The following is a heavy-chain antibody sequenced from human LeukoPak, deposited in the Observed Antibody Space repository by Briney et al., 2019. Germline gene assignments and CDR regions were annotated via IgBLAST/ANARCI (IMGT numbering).Heavy chain of an antibody. D-gene: IGHD6-19*01. CDR1: GFTFSSYG. CDR3: AREDPSGSWSIAVAGYFDY. J-gene: IGHJ4*02. V-gene: IGHV3-20*04. Sequence: SGGTLRLSCAASGFTFSSYGMSWVRQAPGKGLEWVSGINWNGGSTGYADSVKGRFTISRDNAKNSLYLQMNSLRAEDTALYYCAREDPSGSWSIAVAGYFDYWGQGTLVTVSS. CDR2: INWNGGST.